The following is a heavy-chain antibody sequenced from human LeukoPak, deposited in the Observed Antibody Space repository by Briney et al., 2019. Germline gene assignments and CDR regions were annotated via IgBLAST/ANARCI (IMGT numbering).Heavy chain of an antibody. CDR1: GFTFSSYA. CDR2: IKSKTDGGTT. Sequence: GGSLRLSCAASGFTFSSYAMSWVRQAPGKGLEWVGRIKSKTDGGTTDYAAPVKGRFTISRDDSKNTLYLQMNSLKTEDTAVYYCTSTSGSYYIYYYGMDVWGQGTTATVSS. D-gene: IGHD3-10*01. J-gene: IGHJ6*02. V-gene: IGHV3-15*01. CDR3: TSTSGSYYIYYYGMDV.